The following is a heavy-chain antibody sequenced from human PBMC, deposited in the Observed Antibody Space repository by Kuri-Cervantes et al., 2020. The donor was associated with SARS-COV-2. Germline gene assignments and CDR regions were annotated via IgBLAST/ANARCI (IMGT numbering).Heavy chain of an antibody. CDR3: ARDGGGYYDSSGYYGQLGFDY. D-gene: IGHD3-22*01. CDR2: ISSSSSTI. CDR1: GFTFRDYY. J-gene: IGHJ4*02. V-gene: IGHV3-11*04. Sequence: GESLKISCVASGFTFRDYYMSWIRQAPGKGLEWVSYISSSSSTIYYADSVKGRFTISRDNAKNSLYLQMNSLRDEDTAVYYCARDGGGYYDSSGYYGQLGFDYWGQGTLVTVSS.